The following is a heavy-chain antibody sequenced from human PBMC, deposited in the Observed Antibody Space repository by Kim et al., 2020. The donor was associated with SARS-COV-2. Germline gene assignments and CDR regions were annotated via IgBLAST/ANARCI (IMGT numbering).Heavy chain of an antibody. CDR3: AKDGGGPYSSGWNWFDP. CDR1: GFTFDDYA. D-gene: IGHD6-19*01. CDR2: ISWNSGSI. J-gene: IGHJ5*02. Sequence: GGSLRLSCAASGFTFDDYAMHWVRQAPGKGLEWVSGISWNSGSIGYADSVKGRFTISRDNAKNSLYLQMNSLRAEDTALYYCAKDGGGPYSSGWNWFDPWGQGTLVTVSS. V-gene: IGHV3-9*01.